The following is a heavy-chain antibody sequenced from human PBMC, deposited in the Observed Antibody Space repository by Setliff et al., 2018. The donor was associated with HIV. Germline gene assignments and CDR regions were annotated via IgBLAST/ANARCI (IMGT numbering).Heavy chain of an antibody. D-gene: IGHD1-1*01. CDR3: AKDGTLTTVFDY. CDR1: GLTFGSYA. J-gene: IGHJ4*02. V-gene: IGHV3-23*01. CDR2: ISASGDST. Sequence: GGSLRLSCAAPGLTFGSYAMSWVRQAPGKGLEWVSVISASGDSTYYADSVKGRFTISRDNSKNTLYLQMNSLRAEDTAIYYCAKDGTLTTVFDYWGQGTLVTV.